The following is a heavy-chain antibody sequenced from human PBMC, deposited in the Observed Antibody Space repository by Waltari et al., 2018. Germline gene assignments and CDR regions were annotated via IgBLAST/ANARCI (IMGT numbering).Heavy chain of an antibody. D-gene: IGHD2-15*01. CDR2: IYTSGST. V-gene: IGHV4-4*07. J-gene: IGHJ5*02. Sequence: QVQLQESGPGLVKPSETLSLTCTVSGGSISSYYWSWIRQPAGKGLEWIGRIYTSGSTHSNPSLKSRVTMSVDTSKNQFSLKLSSVTAADTAVYYCARGGRVVASPRLVVAATPDWFDPWGQGTLVTVSS. CDR1: GGSISSYY. CDR3: ARGGRVVASPRLVVAATPDWFDP.